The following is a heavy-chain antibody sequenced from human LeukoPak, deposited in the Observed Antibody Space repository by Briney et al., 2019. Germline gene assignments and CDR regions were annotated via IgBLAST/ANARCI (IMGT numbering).Heavy chain of an antibody. CDR2: MNPNSGNT. CDR1: GGTFSSYT. J-gene: IGHJ4*02. V-gene: IGHV1-8*03. Sequence: ASVKVSCKASGGTFSSYTINWVRQAPGQGLEWMGWMNPNSGNTGYAQKFQGRVTITRNTSISTAYMELSSLRSEDTAVYYCARGQRFHCGGDCYSFDYWGQGTQVTVSS. D-gene: IGHD2-21*01. CDR3: ARGQRFHCGGDCYSFDY.